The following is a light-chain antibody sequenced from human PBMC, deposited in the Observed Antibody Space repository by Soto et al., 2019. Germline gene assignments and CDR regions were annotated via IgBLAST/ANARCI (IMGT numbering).Light chain of an antibody. CDR1: QSVSSN. Sequence: EIVMTQSPATLSVSPGGRATLSCRASQSVSSNLAWYQQKPGQAPRLLIYGASTRATGIPARFSVSRSGTEFTLTISSLQSEDFAVYYCQQYNNWPYTFGQGTKLEIK. CDR2: GAS. CDR3: QQYNNWPYT. J-gene: IGKJ2*01. V-gene: IGKV3-15*01.